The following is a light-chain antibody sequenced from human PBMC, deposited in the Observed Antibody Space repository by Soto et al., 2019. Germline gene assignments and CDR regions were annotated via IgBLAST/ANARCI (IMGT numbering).Light chain of an antibody. CDR2: TAS. CDR1: QSIDKY. V-gene: IGKV1-39*01. Sequence: DIQMTQSPSSLSASVGDRVTITCRASQSIDKYLDWYQQKPGNAPKLLIYTASNLQSGVPSRFSGSGSGTDFTFTISSLQPEDFATYYCQQSYSAPLTFGGGTKVEI. J-gene: IGKJ4*01. CDR3: QQSYSAPLT.